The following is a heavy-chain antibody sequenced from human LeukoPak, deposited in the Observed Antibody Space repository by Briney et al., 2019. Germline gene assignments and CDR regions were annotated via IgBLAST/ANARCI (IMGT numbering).Heavy chain of an antibody. Sequence: PGGSLTLSCAASGFTFSSYGMHWVRQAPGKGLEWVAVISYDGRNQYYADSVKGRFTVSRDNSKSTLYLQMNSLRGEDTAVYNCARYGGFLDYWGQGTLVTVSS. CDR3: ARYGGFLDY. CDR2: ISYDGRNQ. D-gene: IGHD3-16*01. CDR1: GFTFSSYG. J-gene: IGHJ4*02. V-gene: IGHV3-30*03.